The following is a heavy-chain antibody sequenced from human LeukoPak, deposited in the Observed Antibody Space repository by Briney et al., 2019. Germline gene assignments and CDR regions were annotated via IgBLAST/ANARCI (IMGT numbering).Heavy chain of an antibody. J-gene: IGHJ3*02. V-gene: IGHV5-51*01. CDR1: GYSFTSYW. CDR2: IYPTDSDT. CDR3: ARHFFRGRYGSGENNDAFDI. D-gene: IGHD3-10*01. Sequence: GESLKISCKGSGYSFTSYWIGWVRQMPGKGLEWMGIIYPTDSDTRYSPSFQGQVTISADKSISTAYLQWSSLKASDTAMYYCARHFFRGRYGSGENNDAFDIWGQGTMVTVSS.